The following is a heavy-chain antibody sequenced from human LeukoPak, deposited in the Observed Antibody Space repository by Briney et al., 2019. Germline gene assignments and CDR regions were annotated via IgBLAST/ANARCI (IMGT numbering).Heavy chain of an antibody. D-gene: IGHD3-16*01. CDR1: GYTFTSYG. CDR3: AREASHLGDFDY. V-gene: IGHV1-18*01. CDR2: ISASNGNT. Sequence: ASVKVSCKASGYTFTSYGISWVRQAPGQGLEWMGWISASNGNTNYAQKLQGRVTMTTDTSTSTAYMELRSLRSDDTAVYYCAREASHLGDFDYWGQGTLVTVSS. J-gene: IGHJ4*02.